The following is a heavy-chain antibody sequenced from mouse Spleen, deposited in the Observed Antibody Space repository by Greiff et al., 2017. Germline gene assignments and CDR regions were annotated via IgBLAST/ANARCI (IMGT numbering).Heavy chain of an antibody. CDR2: IDPENGNT. D-gene: IGHD1-1*01. CDR3: ARYYGSSEYYFDY. CDR1: GFNIKDYY. J-gene: IGHJ2*01. Sequence: VQLKESGAELVRPGALVKLSCKASGFNIKDYYMHWVKQRPEQGLEWIGWIDPENGNTIYDPKFQGKASITADTSSNTAYLQLSSLTSEDTAVYYCARYYGSSEYYFDYWGQGTTLTVSS. V-gene: IGHV14-1*02.